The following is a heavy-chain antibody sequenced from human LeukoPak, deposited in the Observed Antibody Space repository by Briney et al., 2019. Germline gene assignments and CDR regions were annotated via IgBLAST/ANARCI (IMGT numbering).Heavy chain of an antibody. CDR1: GGTFSSYA. D-gene: IGHD4-17*01. V-gene: IGHV1-69*13. CDR3: ARDRPSGDYPSCYYGMDV. CDR2: IIPIFGTA. J-gene: IGHJ6*02. Sequence: SVKVSCKASGGTFSSYAISWVRQAPGQGLEWMGGIIPIFGTANYAQKFQGRVTITADESTSTAYMELSSLRSEDTAVYYCARDRPSGDYPSCYYGMDVWGQGTTVTVSS.